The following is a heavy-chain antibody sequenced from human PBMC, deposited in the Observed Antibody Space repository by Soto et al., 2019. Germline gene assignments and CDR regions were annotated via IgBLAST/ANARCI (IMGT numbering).Heavy chain of an antibody. V-gene: IGHV4-31*11. CDR2: IFHSGNM. J-gene: IGHJ5*02. CDR3: AREERFSHWLDP. Sequence: SEILSLTCAVSGGSISSLGYYWSWIRQDPGKGLEWIGHIFHSGNMDYNPSLQSRVTMSVDTSKNQFSLKLSSVTAADTAVYYCAREERFSHWLDPWGQGTLVTVSS. CDR1: GGSISSLGYY.